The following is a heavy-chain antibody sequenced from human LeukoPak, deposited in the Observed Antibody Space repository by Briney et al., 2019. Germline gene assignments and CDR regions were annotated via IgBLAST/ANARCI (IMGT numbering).Heavy chain of an antibody. CDR2: ISGSGGST. V-gene: IGHV3-23*01. D-gene: IGHD3-22*01. CDR3: AKAPIHYYDSSGYPYYFDY. Sequence: GGSLRLSCAASGFTFDDYGMSWVRQAPGKGLEWVSAISGSGGSTYYADSVKGRFTISRDNSKNTLYLQMNSLRAEDTAVYYCAKAPIHYYDSSGYPYYFDYWGQGTLVIVSS. J-gene: IGHJ4*02. CDR1: GFTFDDYG.